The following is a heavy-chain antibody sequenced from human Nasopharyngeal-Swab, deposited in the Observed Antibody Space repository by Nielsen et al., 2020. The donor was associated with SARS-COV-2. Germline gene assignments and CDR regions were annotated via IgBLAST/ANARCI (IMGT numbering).Heavy chain of an antibody. CDR3: ARRHEVRTTVTHYYYYGMDV. CDR1: GYSFTSYW. Sequence: GASLKISCRGSGYSFTSYWIGWVRQMLGKGLEWMGIIYPGDSDTRYSPSFQGQVTISADKSISTAHLQWSSLKASDTAMYYCARRHEVRTTVTHYYYYGMDVWGQGTTVTVSS. J-gene: IGHJ6*02. V-gene: IGHV5-51*01. D-gene: IGHD4-11*01. CDR2: IYPGDSDT.